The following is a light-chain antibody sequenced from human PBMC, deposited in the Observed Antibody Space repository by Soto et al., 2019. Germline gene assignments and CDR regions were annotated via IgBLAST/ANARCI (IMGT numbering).Light chain of an antibody. Sequence: QSALTQPPSASGSPGQSVTISCTGTSSDVGGYNYVSWYQQHPGKVPKLMIYEVSKRPSGVPDRFSGSKSGNTASLTVSGLQAEDEADYYCSSYAGRNTLVFSGGTKLTVL. J-gene: IGLJ2*01. CDR3: SSYAGRNTLV. V-gene: IGLV2-8*01. CDR1: SSDVGGYNY. CDR2: EVS.